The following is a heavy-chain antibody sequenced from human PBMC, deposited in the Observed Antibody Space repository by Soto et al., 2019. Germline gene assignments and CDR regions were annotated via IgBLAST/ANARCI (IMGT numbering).Heavy chain of an antibody. Sequence: EVQLVETGGGLIQPGGSLRLSCAASGFTVSSNYMSWVRQAPGKGLEWVSVIYSGGSTYYADSVRGRFTISRDNSKNTLYIQMKSLRAEDTAVYYCARDPPATRHGMDVWGQGTTVTVYS. J-gene: IGHJ6*02. CDR1: GFTVSSNY. CDR2: IYSGGST. CDR3: ARDPPATRHGMDV. V-gene: IGHV3-53*02.